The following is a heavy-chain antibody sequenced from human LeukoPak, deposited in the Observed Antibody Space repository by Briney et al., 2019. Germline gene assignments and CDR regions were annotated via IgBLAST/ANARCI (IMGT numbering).Heavy chain of an antibody. D-gene: IGHD2-8*01. CDR1: GGSFSGYY. CDR3: ARVQAPGYCTNGVCFYWYFDL. V-gene: IGHV4-30-4*08. CDR2: IYYSGST. Sequence: NPSETLSLTCAVYGGSFSGYYWSWIRQPPGKGLEWIGYIYYSGSTYYNPSLKSRVTISVDTSKNQFSLKLSSVTAADTAVYYCARVQAPGYCTNGVCFYWYFDLWSRGTLVTVSS. J-gene: IGHJ2*01.